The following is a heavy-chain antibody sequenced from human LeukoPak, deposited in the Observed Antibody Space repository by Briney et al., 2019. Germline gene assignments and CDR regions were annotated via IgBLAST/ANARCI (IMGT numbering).Heavy chain of an antibody. CDR3: ALESKGSDSAFDI. Sequence: PGGSLRLSCEASGFRFRDYGMHWVRQAPGKGLEWVTFIQFDGSDIFYADSVKGRFTISRDNSKNTLYLQMTSLGSEDTAIYYCALESKGSDSAFDIWGQGAMVTVSS. CDR2: IQFDGSDI. D-gene: IGHD3-3*01. V-gene: IGHV3-30*02. CDR1: GFRFRDYG. J-gene: IGHJ3*02.